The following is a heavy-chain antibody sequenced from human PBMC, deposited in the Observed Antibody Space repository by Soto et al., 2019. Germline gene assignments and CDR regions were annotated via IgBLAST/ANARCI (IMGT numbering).Heavy chain of an antibody. CDR1: GGKIGSISYC. V-gene: IGHV4-39*01. D-gene: IGHD4-17*01. CDR2: IYYSGST. Sequence: LETLSLTCTVSGGKIGSISYCWGWIRQPPGKGLEWIGSIYYSGSTYYNPSLKSRVTISVDTSKNQFSLKLSSVTAADTAVYYCARLPTTVTTRTTQVKYYYMDVWGKGTTVTVSS. J-gene: IGHJ6*03. CDR3: ARLPTTVTTRTTQVKYYYMDV.